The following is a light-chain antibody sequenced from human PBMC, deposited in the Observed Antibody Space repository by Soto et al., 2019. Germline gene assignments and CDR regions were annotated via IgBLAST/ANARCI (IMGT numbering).Light chain of an antibody. CDR1: QTINRW. J-gene: IGKJ2*01. CDR3: QQYNYLYT. Sequence: DMQMTQSPSTLSASVGDRVTITCRASQTINRWLAWYQVKPGKAPRLLIYDASTLQIGVPSRFSGSGSGTEFTLTISSLQPDDVATYYCQQYNYLYTFGQGTKLEIK. V-gene: IGKV1-5*01. CDR2: DAS.